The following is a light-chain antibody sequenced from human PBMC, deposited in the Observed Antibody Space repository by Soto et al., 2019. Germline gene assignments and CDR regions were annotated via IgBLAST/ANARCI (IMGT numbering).Light chain of an antibody. V-gene: IGKV3-11*01. CDR1: QSVSSY. J-gene: IGKJ4*01. CDR3: QQSSNWPPLT. CDR2: DAS. Sequence: EIVLTQSPATLSLSPGERATLSCRASQSVSSYLAWYQQKPGQAPRLLIYDASNMATGIPARFSGSGSGTDFTLTTSSLEPEDFAVYYCQQSSNWPPLTFGGGTKVEIK.